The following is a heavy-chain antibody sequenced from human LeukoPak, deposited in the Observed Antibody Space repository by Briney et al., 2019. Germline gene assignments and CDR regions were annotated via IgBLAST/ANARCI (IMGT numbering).Heavy chain of an antibody. V-gene: IGHV4-59*01. D-gene: IGHD2-15*01. CDR3: ARYCSGGSCFNYFDY. CDR1: GGSISSYY. Sequence: MASETLSLTCTVSGGSISSYYWSWIRQPPGKGLEWIGYIYYSGSTNYNPSLKSRVTISVDTSKNQFSLKLSSVTAADTAAYYCARYCSGGSCFNYFDYWGQGTLVTVSS. CDR2: IYYSGST. J-gene: IGHJ4*02.